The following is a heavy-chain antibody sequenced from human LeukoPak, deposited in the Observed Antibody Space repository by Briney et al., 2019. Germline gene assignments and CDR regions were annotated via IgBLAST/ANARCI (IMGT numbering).Heavy chain of an antibody. V-gene: IGHV4-30-2*01. Sequence: SETLSPTCAVSGGSISSGGYSWSWIRQPPGKGLEWIGYIYHSGSTYYNPSLKSRVTISVDRSKNQFSLKLSSVTAADTAVYYCARIPAVRSGWYRPFDYWGQGTLVTVSS. D-gene: IGHD6-19*01. CDR1: GGSISSGGYS. CDR3: ARIPAVRSGWYRPFDY. CDR2: IYHSGST. J-gene: IGHJ4*02.